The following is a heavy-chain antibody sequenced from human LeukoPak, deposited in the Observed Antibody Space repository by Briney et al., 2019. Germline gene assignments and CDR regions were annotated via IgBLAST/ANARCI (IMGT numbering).Heavy chain of an antibody. J-gene: IGHJ4*02. D-gene: IGHD6-13*01. CDR2: ISGSGGST. Sequence: GGSLRLSCAASGFTFSSYAMSWVRQAPGKGLEWVSAISGSGGSTYYADSVKGRFTISRDNAKNSLYLQLNSLRVEDTAVYYCKSGGAAPGSFDNWGQGTLVTVSP. CDR3: KSGGAAPGSFDN. CDR1: GFTFSSYA. V-gene: IGHV3-23*01.